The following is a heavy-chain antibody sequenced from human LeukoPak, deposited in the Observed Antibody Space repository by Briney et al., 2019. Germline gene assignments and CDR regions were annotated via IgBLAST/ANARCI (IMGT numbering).Heavy chain of an antibody. CDR1: GFSFDDYA. CDR3: ARDSQEFFQH. J-gene: IGHJ1*01. Sequence: PGGSLRLSCAASGFSFDDYAMHWVRQAPGKGLEWVSLLSGDGGRTFYADSMKGRFTISRDNSKNSLYLQMNSLRTEDTALYYCARDSQEFFQHWGQGTLVTVSS. CDR2: LSGDGGRT. V-gene: IGHV3-43*02.